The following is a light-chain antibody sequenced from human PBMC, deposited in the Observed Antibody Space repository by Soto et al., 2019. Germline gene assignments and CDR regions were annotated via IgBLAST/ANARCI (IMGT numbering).Light chain of an antibody. Sequence: QSALTQPPSASGSPGQSVTISCTGTSSDVGGYNYVSWYQQHPGKAPKLMIYEVTKRPSGVPDRFSGSKSGNTASLTVSGLQAEDEADYHCSSYAGGKNFYVFGTGTQLTVL. CDR2: EVT. J-gene: IGLJ1*01. CDR3: SSYAGGKNFYV. V-gene: IGLV2-8*01. CDR1: SSDVGGYNY.